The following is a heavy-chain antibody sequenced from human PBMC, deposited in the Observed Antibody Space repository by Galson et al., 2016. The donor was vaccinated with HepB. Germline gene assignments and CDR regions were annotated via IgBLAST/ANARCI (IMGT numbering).Heavy chain of an antibody. CDR2: TEYRAKWLR. J-gene: IGHJ4*02. CDR3: ARDAYVAVTGGDGFDY. CDR1: GDSVSSDRAS. V-gene: IGHV6-1*01. D-gene: IGHD6-19*01. Sequence: CAISGDSVSSDRASWNWIRRTPSRGLEWLGKTEYRAKWLREYAPSVKGRITINPDTAKNQFSLQLTSVTPEDTAVYYCARDAYVAVTGGDGFDYWGQGILVTVSS.